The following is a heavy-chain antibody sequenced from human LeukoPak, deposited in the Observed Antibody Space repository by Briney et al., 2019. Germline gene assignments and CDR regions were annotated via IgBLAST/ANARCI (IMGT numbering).Heavy chain of an antibody. CDR3: AREDTAMADAFDI. J-gene: IGHJ3*02. V-gene: IGHV3-21*01. D-gene: IGHD5-18*01. Sequence: GGSLRLSCAASGFTFSSYSMNWVRQAPGEGLEWVSSISSSSSYIYYADSVKGRFTISRDNAKNTLYLQMNSLRAEDTAVYYCAREDTAMADAFDIWGQGTMVTVSS. CDR1: GFTFSSYS. CDR2: ISSSSSYI.